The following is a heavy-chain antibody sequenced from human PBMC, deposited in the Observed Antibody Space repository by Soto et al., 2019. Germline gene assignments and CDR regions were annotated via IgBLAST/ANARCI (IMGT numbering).Heavy chain of an antibody. CDR1: GYTFTTYA. CDR3: ARGGCSGGSCALGH. J-gene: IGHJ4*02. Sequence: QVQLVQSGAEVKKPGASVKVSCKASGYTFTTYAMHWVRQAPGQRLEWMGWINAGNGNTKYSQKFQGRVTITCDTSASTGYLELSSLRSEDTAVYYCARGGCSGGSCALGHWGQGTLVTVSS. D-gene: IGHD2-15*01. V-gene: IGHV1-3*01. CDR2: INAGNGNT.